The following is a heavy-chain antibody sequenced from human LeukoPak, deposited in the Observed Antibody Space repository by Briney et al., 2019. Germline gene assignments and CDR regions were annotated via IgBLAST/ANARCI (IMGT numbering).Heavy chain of an antibody. CDR2: FFEVGST. CDR1: GGSISSHY. J-gene: IGHJ6*03. V-gene: IGHV4-59*11. Sequence: SETLSLTCTVSGGSISSHYWSWIRQPPGKGLEWMGFFFEVGSTNYKSSLESRVTMSVDTSKNQFSLKLRSVTAADTAVYYCARVLQNYYHLDVWGTGTTVTVSS. CDR3: ARVLQNYYHLDV. D-gene: IGHD2/OR15-2a*01.